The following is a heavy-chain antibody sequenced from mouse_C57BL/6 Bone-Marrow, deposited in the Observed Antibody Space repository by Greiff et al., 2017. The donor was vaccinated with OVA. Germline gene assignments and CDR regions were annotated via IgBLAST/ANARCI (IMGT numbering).Heavy chain of an antibody. J-gene: IGHJ1*03. CDR2: IHPNSGST. V-gene: IGHV1-64*01. Sequence: QVQLQQPGAELVKPGASVKLSCKASGYTFTSYWMHWVKQRPGQGLEWIGMIHPNSGSTNYNEKFKSKATLTVDKSSSTAYMQLSSLTSEDSAVXYCARPDRYWYFDDWGKGTTVTVSS. CDR3: ARPDRYWYFDD. CDR1: GYTFTSYW.